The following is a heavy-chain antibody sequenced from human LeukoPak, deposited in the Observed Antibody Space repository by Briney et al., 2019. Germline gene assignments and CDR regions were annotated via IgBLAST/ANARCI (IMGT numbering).Heavy chain of an antibody. CDR1: GGSISSYY. CDR3: AREKYYYGSGSYGKAFDI. D-gene: IGHD3-10*01. CDR2: IYYSGST. V-gene: IGHV4-59*01. J-gene: IGHJ3*02. Sequence: SETLSLTCSVSGGSISSYYWSWIRQPPGKGLEWIGYIYYSGSTNYNPSLKSRVTISVDTSKNQFSLKLSSVTAADTAVYYCAREKYYYGSGSYGKAFDIWGQGTMVTVSS.